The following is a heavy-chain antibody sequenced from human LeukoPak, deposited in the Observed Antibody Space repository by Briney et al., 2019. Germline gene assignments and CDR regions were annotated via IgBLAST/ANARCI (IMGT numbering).Heavy chain of an antibody. J-gene: IGHJ5*02. D-gene: IGHD3-9*01. V-gene: IGHV4-30-2*01. CDR2: IYHSGST. CDR3: ARQGRSYDILTGDYKPNWFDP. Sequence: SQTLSLTCTVSGGSISSGGYYWSWIRQPPGKGLEWIGYIYHSGSTYYNPSLKSRVTISVDRSKNQFSLKLSSVTAADTAVYYCARQGRSYDILTGDYKPNWFDPWGQGTLVTVSS. CDR1: GGSISSGGYY.